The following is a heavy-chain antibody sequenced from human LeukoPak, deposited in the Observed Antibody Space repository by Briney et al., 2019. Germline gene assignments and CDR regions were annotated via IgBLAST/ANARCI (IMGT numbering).Heavy chain of an antibody. V-gene: IGHV1-18*01. D-gene: IGHD4-11*01. CDR2: ISAYNGNT. CDR1: GYTFTSYG. CDR3: ARDLPSKTQPRQSHYFDY. Sequence: ASVKVSCKASGYTFTSYGISWVRQAPGQGLEWMGWISAYNGNTNYAQKLQGRVTMTTDTSTSTAYMELRSLRSDDTAVYYCARDLPSKTQPRQSHYFDYWGQGTLVTVSS. J-gene: IGHJ4*02.